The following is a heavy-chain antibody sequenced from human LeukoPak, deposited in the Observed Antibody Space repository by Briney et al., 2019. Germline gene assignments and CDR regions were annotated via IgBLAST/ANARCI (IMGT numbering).Heavy chain of an antibody. CDR3: ARPGQSSWWVYFNY. CDR2: IHTSGST. D-gene: IGHD2-15*01. J-gene: IGHJ4*02. V-gene: IGHV4-4*09. Sequence: SETLSLTCTVSGGFSSFYYWTWIRQPPGKGLEWSGYIHTSGSTDYSPSLKSRVTMSIDTSKNQFSLRLSSVTAADTAVYYCARPGQSSWWVYFNYWGQGTLVTVSS. CDR1: GGFSSFYY.